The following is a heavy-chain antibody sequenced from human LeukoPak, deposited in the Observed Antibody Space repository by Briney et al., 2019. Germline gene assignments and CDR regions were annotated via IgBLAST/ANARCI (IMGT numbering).Heavy chain of an antibody. CDR1: GFTFSSYG. CDR2: IRYDGSNK. CDR3: AKDVTHSGSYYGY. V-gene: IGHV3-30*02. Sequence: GGSLRLSCAASGFTFSSYGMHWVRQAPGKGLEWVAFIRYDGSNKYYADSVKGRFTISRDNSKNTLYLQMNSLRAEDTAVYYCAKDVTHSGSYYGYWGQGTLVTVSS. D-gene: IGHD1-26*01. J-gene: IGHJ4*02.